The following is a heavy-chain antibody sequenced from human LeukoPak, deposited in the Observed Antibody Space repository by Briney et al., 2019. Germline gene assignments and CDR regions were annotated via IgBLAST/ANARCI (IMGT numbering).Heavy chain of an antibody. D-gene: IGHD1-26*01. CDR3: ARGKRIVGATTRDY. J-gene: IGHJ4*02. CDR2: INHSGST. V-gene: IGHV4-34*01. Sequence: PSETLSLTCAVYGGSFSGYYWSWIRQPPGEGLEWIGEINHSGSTNYNPSLKSRVTISVDTSKNQFSLKLSSVTAADTAVYYCARGKRIVGATTRDYWGQGTLVTVSS. CDR1: GGSFSGYY.